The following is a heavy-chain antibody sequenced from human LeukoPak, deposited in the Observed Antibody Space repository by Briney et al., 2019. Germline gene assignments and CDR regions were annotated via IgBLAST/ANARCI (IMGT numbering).Heavy chain of an antibody. CDR2: MNPNSGNT. CDR3: ARDDRDYGDFPIYY. J-gene: IGHJ4*02. CDR1: GYTFTSYD. D-gene: IGHD4-17*01. V-gene: IGHV1-8*03. Sequence: ASVKVSCKASGYTFTSYDINWVRQAPGQGLEWMGWMNPNSGNTGYAQKFQGRVTIGRNISRSTAYMELTSLRSEDTAVYYCARDDRDYGDFPIYYWGQGTLVTVSS.